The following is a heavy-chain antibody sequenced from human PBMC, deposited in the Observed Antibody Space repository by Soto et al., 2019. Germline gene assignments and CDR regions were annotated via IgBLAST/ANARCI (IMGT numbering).Heavy chain of an antibody. D-gene: IGHD5-18*01. CDR3: ARDQDSGYSYGYTIAFDI. CDR2: INAGNGNT. CDR1: GYTFTSYA. V-gene: IGHV1-3*01. Sequence: ASVKASCKASGYTFTSYAMHWVRQAPGQRLEWMGWINAGNGNTKYSQKFQGRVTITRDTSASTAYMELSSLRSEDTAVYYCARDQDSGYSYGYTIAFDIWGQGTMVTVSS. J-gene: IGHJ3*02.